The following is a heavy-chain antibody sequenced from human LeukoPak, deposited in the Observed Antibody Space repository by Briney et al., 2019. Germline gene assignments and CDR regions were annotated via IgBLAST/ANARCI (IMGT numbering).Heavy chain of an antibody. Sequence: GGSLRLSCAASGFTFSHAWMIWVRQAPGKGLEWVGRVKSKGDGGTTGYTAPVKARFTISRDDSTNTLYLQINPLKTDNTAVYYCAADLPRYRSGELDYWGQGTLVTVSS. V-gene: IGHV3-15*01. CDR3: AADLPRYRSGELDY. CDR1: GFTFSHAW. CDR2: VKSKGDGGTT. J-gene: IGHJ4*02. D-gene: IGHD3-16*01.